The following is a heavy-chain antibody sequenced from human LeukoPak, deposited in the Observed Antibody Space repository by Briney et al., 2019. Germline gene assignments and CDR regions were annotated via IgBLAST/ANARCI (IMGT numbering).Heavy chain of an antibody. D-gene: IGHD3-10*01. CDR3: AKDPMVRGEEYYFDY. CDR1: GFTFSSYG. V-gene: IGHV3-30*02. CDR2: IRYDGSNK. Sequence: GGSLRLSCAASGFTFSSYGMHWVRQAPGKGLEWVAFIRYDGSNKYYADSVKGRFTISRDNSKNTLYLQMNSLRAEDTAVYYCAKDPMVRGEEYYFDYWGQGTLVTVSS. J-gene: IGHJ4*02.